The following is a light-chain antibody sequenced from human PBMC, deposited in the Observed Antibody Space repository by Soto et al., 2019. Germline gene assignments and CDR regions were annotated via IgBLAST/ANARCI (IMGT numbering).Light chain of an antibody. CDR1: QSISSW. CDR2: QAS. Sequence: DIQMTQSPSTLSASVGDRVTITCRASQSISSWLAWYQQKPGKAPKLLIYQASSLQSGVPSRFSGSGSETEFTLTISRLLPDDFASYYCQQYSIYWNTFGQGTKLEIK. CDR3: QQYSIYWNT. J-gene: IGKJ2*01. V-gene: IGKV1-5*03.